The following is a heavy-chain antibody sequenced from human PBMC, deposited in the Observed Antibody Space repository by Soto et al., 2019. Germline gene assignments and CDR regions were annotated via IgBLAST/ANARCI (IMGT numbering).Heavy chain of an antibody. J-gene: IGHJ4*02. Sequence: QVQLVESGGGVVQPGRSLRLSCAASGFTFSSYAMHWVRQAPGKGLEWVAVISYDGSNKYYADSVKGRFTISRDNSKNTMYLQMNSLRAEDTAVYYCARGEAVAVAGTPFDYWGQGTLVTVSS. V-gene: IGHV3-30-3*01. CDR2: ISYDGSNK. CDR1: GFTFSSYA. CDR3: ARGEAVAVAGTPFDY. D-gene: IGHD6-19*01.